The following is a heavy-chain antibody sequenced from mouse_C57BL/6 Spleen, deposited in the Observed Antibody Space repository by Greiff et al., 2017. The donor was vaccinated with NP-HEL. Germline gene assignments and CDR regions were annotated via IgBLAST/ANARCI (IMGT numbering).Heavy chain of an antibody. CDR3: AAENYYDYDKGFAY. V-gene: IGHV1-55*01. J-gene: IGHJ3*01. CDR2: IYPGSGST. D-gene: IGHD2-4*01. Sequence: QVQLKQPGAELVKPGASVKMSCKASGYTFTSYWITWVKQRPGQGLEWIGDIYPGSGSTNYNEKFKSKATLTVDTSSSTAYMQLSSLTSEDSAVYYCAAENYYDYDKGFAYWGQGTLVTVSA. CDR1: GYTFTSYW.